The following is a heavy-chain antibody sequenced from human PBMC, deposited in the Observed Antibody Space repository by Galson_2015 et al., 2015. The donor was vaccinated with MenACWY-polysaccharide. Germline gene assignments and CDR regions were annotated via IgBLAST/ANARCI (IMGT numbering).Heavy chain of an antibody. D-gene: IGHD1-1*01. V-gene: IGHV5-51*03. Sequence: QSGAEVKKPGESLKVSCKGSGYSFTNYWIGWVHQMPGKGLEWMGIIYPGDSDIKYSPSFQGQVTISADKSISTAYLQWSSLKASDTAIYYCARWLRTGTSSYFYNGMDVWGQGTTVIVSS. J-gene: IGHJ6*02. CDR2: IYPGDSDI. CDR3: ARWLRTGTSSYFYNGMDV. CDR1: GYSFTNYW.